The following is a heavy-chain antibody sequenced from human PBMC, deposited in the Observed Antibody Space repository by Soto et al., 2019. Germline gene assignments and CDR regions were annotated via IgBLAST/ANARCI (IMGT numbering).Heavy chain of an antibody. CDR2: SISNGGNT. V-gene: IGHV3-64*01. D-gene: IGHD2-15*01. CDR3: ARAGCSGGSGGTCYGSRFDP. CDR1: GFTFSSYA. Sequence: GGSLRLSCAASGFTFSSYAMHWARQAPGKGLEYLCSISNGGNTYYANSVKGRFIISRDNSKNMLYLQMGSLRAEDMAVYYCARAGCSGGSGGTCYGSRFDPWGQGTLVTVSS. J-gene: IGHJ5*02.